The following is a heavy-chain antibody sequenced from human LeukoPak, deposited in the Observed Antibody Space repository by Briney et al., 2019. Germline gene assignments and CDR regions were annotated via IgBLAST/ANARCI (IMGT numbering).Heavy chain of an antibody. V-gene: IGHV4-34*01. D-gene: IGHD4-11*01. CDR1: GGSFSGYY. J-gene: IGHJ6*03. CDR3: ARDLQYQTNYYYYMDV. Sequence: SETLSLTCAVYGGSFSGYYWSWIRQPPGKGLEWIGEINHSGSTNYNPSLKSRVTISVDTSKNQFSLKLSSVTAADTAVYYCARDLQYQTNYYYYMDVWGKGTTVTVSS. CDR2: INHSGST.